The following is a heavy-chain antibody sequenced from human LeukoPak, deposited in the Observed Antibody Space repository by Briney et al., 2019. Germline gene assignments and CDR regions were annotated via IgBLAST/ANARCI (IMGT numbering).Heavy chain of an antibody. CDR3: ATSSPTPGYDFWSGYYF. D-gene: IGHD3-3*01. Sequence: ASVKVSCKVSGYTLTELSMHWVRQAPGKGRAWMGGFDPEDGETIYAQKFQGRVTMTEDTSTDTAYMELSSLRSEDTAVYYCATSSPTPGYDFWSGYYFWGQGTLVTVSS. CDR1: GYTLTELS. CDR2: FDPEDGET. J-gene: IGHJ4*02. V-gene: IGHV1-24*01.